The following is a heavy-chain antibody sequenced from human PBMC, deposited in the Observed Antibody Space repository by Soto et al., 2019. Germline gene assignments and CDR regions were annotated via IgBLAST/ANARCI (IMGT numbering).Heavy chain of an antibody. CDR2: IYSGGST. CDR1: GFTVSSNY. J-gene: IGHJ4*02. CDR3: ATLEGACSGGSCYSFDY. Sequence: GGSLRLSCAASGFTVSSNYMSWVRQAPGKGLEWVSVIYSGGSTYYADSVKGRFTISRDNSKNTLYLQMNSLRAEDTAVYYCATLEGACSGGSCYSFDYWGQGTLVTVSS. V-gene: IGHV3-53*01. D-gene: IGHD2-15*01.